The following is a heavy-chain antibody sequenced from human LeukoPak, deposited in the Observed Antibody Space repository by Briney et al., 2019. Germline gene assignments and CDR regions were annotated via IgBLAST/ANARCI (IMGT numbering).Heavy chain of an antibody. J-gene: IGHJ4*02. CDR2: ISGSGGST. V-gene: IGHV3-23*01. CDR1: GFTFSSYA. Sequence: GGSLRLSCAASGFTFSSYAMHWVRQAPGKGLEWVSVISGSGGSTYYADSVKGRFTISRDNSKNTLYLQMNSLRAEDTAVYYCARDYYDSSGYYYWGQGTLVTVSS. D-gene: IGHD3-22*01. CDR3: ARDYYDSSGYYY.